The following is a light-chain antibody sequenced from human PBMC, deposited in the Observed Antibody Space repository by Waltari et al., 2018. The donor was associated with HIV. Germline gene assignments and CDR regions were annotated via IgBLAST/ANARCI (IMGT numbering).Light chain of an antibody. CDR2: DTK. Sequence: QSVLTQPPSVSAAPGQKVTISCSGSDSNIWRNYVSWYQQLPGAAPKLLIYDTKKRPSGIPDRFSGSKSGTSATLGITGLQTGDEADYYCGTWDSSLGGWVFGGGTKLAVL. V-gene: IGLV1-51*01. J-gene: IGLJ3*02. CDR3: GTWDSSLGGWV. CDR1: DSNIWRNY.